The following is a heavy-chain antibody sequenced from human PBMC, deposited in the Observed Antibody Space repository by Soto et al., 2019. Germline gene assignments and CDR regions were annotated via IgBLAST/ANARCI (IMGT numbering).Heavy chain of an antibody. J-gene: IGHJ4*02. CDR3: ARGGRGYSGYDSAFDY. D-gene: IGHD5-12*01. CDR2: IIPIFGTA. V-gene: IGHV1-69*01. CDR1: GGTFSSYA. Sequence: QVQLVQSGAEVKKPGSSVKVSCKASGGTFSSYAISWVRQAPGQGLEWMGGIIPIFGTANYAQKFQVRVTITADEPTSTAYMELSSLRSEDTAVYYCARGGRGYSGYDSAFDYWGQGTLVTVSS.